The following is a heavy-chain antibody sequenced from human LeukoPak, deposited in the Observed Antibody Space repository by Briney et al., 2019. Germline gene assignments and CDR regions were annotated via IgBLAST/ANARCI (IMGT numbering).Heavy chain of an antibody. V-gene: IGHV6-1*01. CDR2: TYYRSKWYY. Sequence: SQTLSPTCAISGDSVSSKNGAWNWIRQSPSRGLEWLGRTYYRSKWYYDYAESMKGRLTINPDTSKNQFAMRLNSVAPEDTAVYYCARDEGNTGWYTFDYWGQGSLVTVTS. D-gene: IGHD6-19*01. CDR1: GDSVSSKNGA. CDR3: ARDEGNTGWYTFDY. J-gene: IGHJ4*02.